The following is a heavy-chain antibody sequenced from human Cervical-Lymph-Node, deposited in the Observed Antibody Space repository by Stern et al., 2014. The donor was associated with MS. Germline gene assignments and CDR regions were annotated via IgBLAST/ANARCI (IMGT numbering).Heavy chain of an antibody. D-gene: IGHD4-17*01. CDR3: ARVGTDYVKVDY. J-gene: IGHJ4*02. V-gene: IGHV1-46*01. CDR1: GYSFTNYF. CDR2: INPNGGST. Sequence: VQLVESGADVKKPGASVKVSCKASGYSFTNYFIHWVRQAPGQGLECMGIINPNGGSTRYAQKFQGRVTMASDTSTSTVYMELSSLRSEDTAVYYCARVGTDYVKVDYWGQGTLVTVSS.